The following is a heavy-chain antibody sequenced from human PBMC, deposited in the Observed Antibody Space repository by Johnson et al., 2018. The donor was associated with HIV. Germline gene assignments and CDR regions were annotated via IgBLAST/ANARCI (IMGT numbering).Heavy chain of an antibody. Sequence: VQLVESGGGLVQPGGSLRLSCAASGFTFSSYWMHWVRQAPGKGLVWVSRINSDGSSTSYADSVKGRFTISRDNAKNTLYLQMNSVRAEDTAVYYCAKDWAYSSSWYDEGLAFDIWGQGTMVTVSS. D-gene: IGHD6-13*01. CDR3: AKDWAYSSSWYDEGLAFDI. CDR1: GFTFSSYW. J-gene: IGHJ3*02. V-gene: IGHV3-74*02. CDR2: INSDGSST.